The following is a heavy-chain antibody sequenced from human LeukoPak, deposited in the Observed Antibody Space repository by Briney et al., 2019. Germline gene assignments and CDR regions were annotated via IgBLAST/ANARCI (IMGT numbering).Heavy chain of an antibody. D-gene: IGHD2-8*01. CDR1: GFTFSNYA. CDR2: INGSDGGT. V-gene: IGHV3-23*01. CDR3: AKDQRYKYAY. J-gene: IGHJ4*02. Sequence: GGSLKLSCAASGFTFSNYAMNWVRQAPGKGLEWVSSINGSDGGTDYAGSVKGRFTISRDNSKNTLYLQMNSLRAEDTAVYYCAKDQRYKYAYWGQGTLVTVSS.